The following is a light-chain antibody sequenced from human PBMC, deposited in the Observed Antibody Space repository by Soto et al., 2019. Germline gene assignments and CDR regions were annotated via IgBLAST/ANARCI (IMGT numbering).Light chain of an antibody. CDR2: KAS. J-gene: IGKJ1*01. CDR1: QSISSW. Sequence: DIQMTQSPSTLSASVGDRVTITCRASQSISSWLAWYQQKPGKVPNHLIYKASDLQSGVPSRFSGSGSGTEFTLTISSLQPDDFATYYCLQYNSYPLTFGQGTKVEIK. V-gene: IGKV1-5*03. CDR3: LQYNSYPLT.